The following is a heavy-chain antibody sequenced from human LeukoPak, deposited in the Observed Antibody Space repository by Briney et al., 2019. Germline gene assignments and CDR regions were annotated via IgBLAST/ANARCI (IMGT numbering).Heavy chain of an antibody. V-gene: IGHV3-9*01. J-gene: IGHJ6*03. D-gene: IGHD2/OR15-2a*01. Sequence: GRSLRLSCAASGFTFDDYAMHWVRQAPGKGLEWVSGISWNSGSIGYADSVKGRFTISRDNAKNSLYLQMNSLRAEDTALYYCARVAIGGHYYYYYMDVWGKGTTVTVSS. CDR2: ISWNSGSI. CDR1: GFTFDDYA. CDR3: ARVAIGGHYYYYYMDV.